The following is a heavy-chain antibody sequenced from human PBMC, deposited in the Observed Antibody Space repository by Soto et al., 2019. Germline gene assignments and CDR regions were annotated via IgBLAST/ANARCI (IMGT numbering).Heavy chain of an antibody. Sequence: SETLSLTCIVSGGSTSGNGYYWKWIRQRPGKGLEWIGFTDYSGRTNYNPSLKSRVTISVDTSKNQFSLKLTSVTAADTAVYYCGSSMDVSDTNGYYYLDYWGQGTLVTVSS. J-gene: IGHJ4*02. CDR2: TDYSGRT. CDR1: GGSTSGNGYY. D-gene: IGHD2-8*01. V-gene: IGHV4-31*03. CDR3: GSSMDVSDTNGYYYLDY.